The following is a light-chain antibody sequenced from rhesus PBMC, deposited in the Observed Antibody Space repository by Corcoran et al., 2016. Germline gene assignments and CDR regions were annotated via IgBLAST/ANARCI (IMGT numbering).Light chain of an antibody. CDR1: QSVSSS. CDR3: LQHSNWWT. CDR2: GAS. Sequence: EIVMTQSPATLSLSPGERATLSCRARQSVSSSLAWYQQKPGQAPRLLSYGASSRATGIPDRCRGSGSGLDVTLTSSSLEPEDVAVYYCLQHSNWWTFGQGTKVEIK. J-gene: IGKJ1*01. V-gene: IGKV3-24*01.